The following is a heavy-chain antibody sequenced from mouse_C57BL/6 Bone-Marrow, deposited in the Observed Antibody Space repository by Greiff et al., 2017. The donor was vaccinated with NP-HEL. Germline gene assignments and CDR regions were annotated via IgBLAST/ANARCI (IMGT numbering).Heavy chain of an antibody. V-gene: IGHV2-2*01. CDR1: GFSLTSYG. CDR2: IWSGGST. J-gene: IGHJ4*01. CDR3: ASSQTAQRDAMDY. D-gene: IGHD3-2*02. Sequence: VQVVESGPGLVQPSQSLSITCTVSGFSLTSYGVHWVRQSPGKGLEWLGVIWSGGSTDYNAAFISRLSISKDNSKSQVFFKMNSRQADDTAIYYCASSQTAQRDAMDYWGQGTSVTVSS.